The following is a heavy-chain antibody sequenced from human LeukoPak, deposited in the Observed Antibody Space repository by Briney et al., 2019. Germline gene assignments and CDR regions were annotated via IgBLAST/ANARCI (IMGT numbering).Heavy chain of an antibody. D-gene: IGHD4-17*01. J-gene: IGHJ4*02. CDR1: GITVSSDY. CDR2: IYSAGSA. CDR3: ARGTMTTVTN. Sequence: GGSLRLSCAVSGITVSSDYMSWVRQAPGKGLECVSLIYSAGSAYYADSVKGRFTISRDNYKNTLYLQMNSLRAEDTAVYYCARGTMTTVTNWGQGTLITVSS. V-gene: IGHV3-66*01.